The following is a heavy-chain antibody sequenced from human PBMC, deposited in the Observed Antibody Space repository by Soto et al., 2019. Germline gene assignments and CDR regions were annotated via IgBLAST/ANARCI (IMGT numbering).Heavy chain of an antibody. CDR1: GFTFSSYA. CDR3: AKTPGWVRGILLDY. Sequence: EVQLLESGGGLVQPGGSLRLSCAASGFTFSSYAMSWVRQAPGKGLEWVSAISGSGGSTYYADSVKGQFTISRDNSKNTLYLQMNSLRAEDTAVYYCAKTPGWVRGILLDYWGQGTLVTVSS. CDR2: ISGSGGST. J-gene: IGHJ4*02. V-gene: IGHV3-23*01. D-gene: IGHD3-10*01.